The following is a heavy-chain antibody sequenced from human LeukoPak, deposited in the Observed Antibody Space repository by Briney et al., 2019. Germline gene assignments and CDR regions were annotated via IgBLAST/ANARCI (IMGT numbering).Heavy chain of an antibody. D-gene: IGHD3-10*01. CDR2: IIPIFGTA. CDR3: ARDRGPYYYGSGEASFDY. CDR1: GGTFSSYA. J-gene: IGHJ4*02. V-gene: IGHV1-69*13. Sequence: SVKVSCKASGGTFSSYAISWVRQAPGQGLEWMGGIIPIFGTANYAQKFQGRVTITADEYTSTAYMELSSLRSEDTAVYYCARDRGPYYYGSGEASFDYWGQGTLVTVSS.